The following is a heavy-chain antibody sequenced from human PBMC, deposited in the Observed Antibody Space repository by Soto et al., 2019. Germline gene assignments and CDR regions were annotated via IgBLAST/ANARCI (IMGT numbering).Heavy chain of an antibody. CDR3: ATDRLVPAAMGLAAAGKGKSFDY. J-gene: IGHJ4*02. Sequence: ASEKVSCKVSGYTLTELSMHWVRQAPGKGLEWVGGFDPEDGETIYAQKFQGRVTMTEDTSTDTAYMELSSLRSEDTAVYYCATDRLVPAAMGLAAAGKGKSFDYWGQGTLVTSPQ. V-gene: IGHV1-24*01. CDR1: GYTLTELS. D-gene: IGHD2-2*01. CDR2: FDPEDGET.